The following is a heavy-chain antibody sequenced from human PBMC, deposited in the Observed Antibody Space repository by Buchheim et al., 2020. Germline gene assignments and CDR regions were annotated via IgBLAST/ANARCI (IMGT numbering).Heavy chain of an antibody. J-gene: IGHJ4*02. Sequence: QVQLQQWGAGLLKPSETLSLTCAVYGGSFSGYYWSWIRQPPGKGLEWMGEINHSGSTNYNPSLKSRVTISVDTSKNQFSLKLSSVTAADTAVYYCARGRLGSSWYPYFDYWGQGTL. CDR2: INHSGST. CDR3: ARGRLGSSWYPYFDY. D-gene: IGHD6-13*01. V-gene: IGHV4-34*01. CDR1: GGSFSGYY.